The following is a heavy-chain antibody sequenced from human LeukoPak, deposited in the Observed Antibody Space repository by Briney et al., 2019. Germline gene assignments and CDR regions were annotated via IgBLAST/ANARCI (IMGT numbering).Heavy chain of an antibody. D-gene: IGHD2-21*02. CDR1: GFTFSSYT. V-gene: IGHV3-7*01. J-gene: IGHJ3*02. CDR3: ARDLQCGGDCHYDAFDI. CDR2: IKEDGSEK. Sequence: PGGSLRLSCAASGFTFSSYTMNWVRQAPGKGLEWVANIKEDGSEKYYVDSLKGRFTISRDNAKNSLYLQMNSLRVEDTAVYYCARDLQCGGDCHYDAFDIWGQGTMVTVSS.